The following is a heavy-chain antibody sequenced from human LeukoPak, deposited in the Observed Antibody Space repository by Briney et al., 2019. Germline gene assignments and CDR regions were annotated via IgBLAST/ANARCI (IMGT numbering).Heavy chain of an antibody. D-gene: IGHD5-12*01. CDR3: ARDSGSGYDRGEDY. V-gene: IGHV3-20*04. CDR1: GFIFRSYS. CDR2: INWNGGST. J-gene: IGHJ4*02. Sequence: GGSLRLSCAASGFIFRSYSMNWVRQAPGKGLEWVSGINWNGGSTGYADSVKGRFTISRDNAKNSLYLQMNSLRAEDTALYYCARDSGSGYDRGEDYWGQGTLVTVSS.